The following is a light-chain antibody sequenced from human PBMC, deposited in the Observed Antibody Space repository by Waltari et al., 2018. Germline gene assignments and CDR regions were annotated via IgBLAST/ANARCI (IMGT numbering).Light chain of an antibody. Sequence: HSVLTQPPSVSAAPGQKVTISYSGSSPNIGNHYLTWFQHLPGTAPKLLIYENNKRPPGTPDRFSGSKSGTSGTLDITGLQTGDEADYYCITKDTSLNAIVFGGGTKLTVL. CDR3: ITKDTSLNAIV. CDR1: SPNIGNHY. CDR2: ENN. J-gene: IGLJ2*01. V-gene: IGLV1-51*02.